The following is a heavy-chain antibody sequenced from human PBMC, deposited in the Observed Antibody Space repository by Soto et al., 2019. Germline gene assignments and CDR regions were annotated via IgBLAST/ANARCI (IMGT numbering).Heavy chain of an antibody. D-gene: IGHD6-19*01. CDR3: ARPKQWRYYFDY. V-gene: IGHV4-39*01. CDR1: GGSISSSSYY. CDR2: IYYSGST. J-gene: IGHJ4*02. Sequence: SETLSLTCTVSGGSISSSSYYWGWIRQPPGKGLEWIGSIYYSGSTYYNPSLKSRVTISVDTSKNQFTLKLSSVTAADTAVYYCARPKQWRYYFDYWGQGTLVTVSS.